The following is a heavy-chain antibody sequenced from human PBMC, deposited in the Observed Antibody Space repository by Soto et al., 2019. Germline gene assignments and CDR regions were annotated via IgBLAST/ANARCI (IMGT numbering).Heavy chain of an antibody. CDR3: ARARRITGTFDY. Sequence: ASVKVSCKASGYTFTSYAMHWVRQAPGQRLEWMGWINAGNGNTKYSQKFQGRVTITRDTSASTAYMGLSSLRSEDTAVYYCARARRITGTFDYWGQGTLVTVS. CDR1: GYTFTSYA. V-gene: IGHV1-3*01. J-gene: IGHJ4*02. D-gene: IGHD1-20*01. CDR2: INAGNGNT.